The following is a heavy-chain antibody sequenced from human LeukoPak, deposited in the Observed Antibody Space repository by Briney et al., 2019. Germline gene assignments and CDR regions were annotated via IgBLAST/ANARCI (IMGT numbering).Heavy chain of an antibody. CDR1: GDSISGYS. V-gene: IGHV4-4*07. J-gene: IGHJ4*02. D-gene: IGHD1-26*01. CDR2: IYTSGST. CDR3: ARDQGGTYHSYYFDY. Sequence: SETLSLTCTVSGDSISGYSWSWIRQPAGKGLEWIGRIYTSGSTNYNPSLKSRVTISVDTSKNQFSLKLSSVTAADTAVYYCARDQGGTYHSYYFDYWGQGTLVTVSS.